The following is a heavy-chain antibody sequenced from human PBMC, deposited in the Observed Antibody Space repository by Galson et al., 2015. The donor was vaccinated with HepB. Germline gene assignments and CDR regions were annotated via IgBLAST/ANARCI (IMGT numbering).Heavy chain of an antibody. CDR2: ISYDGSNK. CDR1: GFTFSSYA. CDR3: AREHWNDSSHWFDP. Sequence: SLRLSCAASGFTFSSYAMHWVRQAPGKGLEWVAVISYDGSNKYYADSVKGRFTISGDNSKNTLYLQMNSLRAEDTAVYYCAREHWNDSSHWFDPWGQGTLVTVSS. J-gene: IGHJ5*02. V-gene: IGHV3-30-3*01. D-gene: IGHD1-1*01.